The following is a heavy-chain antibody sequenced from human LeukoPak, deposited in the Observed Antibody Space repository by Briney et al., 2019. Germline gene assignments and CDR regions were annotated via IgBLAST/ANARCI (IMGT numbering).Heavy chain of an antibody. V-gene: IGHV4-59*01. D-gene: IGHD1-26*01. CDR2: IYYTGST. J-gene: IGHJ3*02. CDR1: GGSMSDYY. Sequence: SETLSLTCTVSGGSMSDYYWSWIRQPPGKGLEWIGYIYYTGSTNYNPSLKSRVTISIDTSKNQFSQKLSSVTAADTALYYCARDYSMTHAFDIWGQGTLVTVSS. CDR3: ARDYSMTHAFDI.